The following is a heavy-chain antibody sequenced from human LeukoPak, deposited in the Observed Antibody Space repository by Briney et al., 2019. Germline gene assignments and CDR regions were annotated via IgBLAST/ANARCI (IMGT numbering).Heavy chain of an antibody. Sequence: ASVKVSCTASGYTFTSYYMHWVRQAPGQGLEWMGIINPSGGSTSYAQKLQGRVTMTRDMSTSTVYMELSSLRSKDTAVYYCARGPKSPIAVAGIVDYWGQGTLVTVSS. CDR2: INPSGGST. V-gene: IGHV1-46*04. CDR3: ARGPKSPIAVAGIVDY. CDR1: GYTFTSYY. J-gene: IGHJ4*02. D-gene: IGHD6-19*01.